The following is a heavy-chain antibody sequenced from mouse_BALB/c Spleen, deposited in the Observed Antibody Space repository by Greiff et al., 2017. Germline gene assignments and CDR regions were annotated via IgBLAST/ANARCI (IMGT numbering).Heavy chain of an antibody. D-gene: IGHD2-14*01. CDR3: ARHRGYDSWFAY. CDR1: GFTFSRYT. J-gene: IGHJ3*01. V-gene: IGHV5-12-2*01. Sequence: DVMLVESGGGLVQPGGSLKLSCAASGFTFSRYTMSWVRQTPEKRLEWVAYISNGGGSTYYPDTVKGRFTISRDNAKNTLYLQMSSLKSEDTAMYYCARHRGYDSWFAYWGQGTLVTVSA. CDR2: ISNGGGST.